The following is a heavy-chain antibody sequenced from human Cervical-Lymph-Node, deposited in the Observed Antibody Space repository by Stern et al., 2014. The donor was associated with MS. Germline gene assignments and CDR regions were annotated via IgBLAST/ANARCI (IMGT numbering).Heavy chain of an antibody. J-gene: IGHJ4*02. D-gene: IGHD3-22*01. V-gene: IGHV1-18*01. CDR3: ARERGYYESSGYYAMKDGY. CDR2: ISGYNGQT. CDR1: GYTFSSYG. Sequence: VQLVQSGAEVKKPGASVKVSCKTSGYTFSSYGMSWVRQAPEQGLEYMGWISGYNGQTNYAPWFQGILAMTTDTSPSTVYMELRSLTSDDTATYYCARERGYYESSGYYAMKDGYWGQGTPVTVSS.